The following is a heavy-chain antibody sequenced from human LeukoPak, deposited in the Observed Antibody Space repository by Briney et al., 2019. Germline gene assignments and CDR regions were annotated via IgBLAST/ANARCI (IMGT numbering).Heavy chain of an antibody. D-gene: IGHD3-10*01. CDR2: INPSGGST. CDR3: ARYLKGDYYGSGSRLDI. V-gene: IGHV1-46*01. Sequence: ASVKVSCKASGYTFTSYYMHWVRQAPGQGLEWMGIINPSGGSTSYAQKFQGRVTMTRDTSISTAYMELSRLRSDDTAVYYCARYLKGDYYGSGSRLDIWGQGTMVTVSS. J-gene: IGHJ3*02. CDR1: GYTFTSYY.